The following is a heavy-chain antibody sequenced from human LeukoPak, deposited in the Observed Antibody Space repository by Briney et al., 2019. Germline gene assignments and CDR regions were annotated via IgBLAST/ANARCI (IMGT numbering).Heavy chain of an antibody. V-gene: IGHV3-66*01. J-gene: IGHJ4*02. CDR2: IYSNGKA. CDR1: GFTFSSYA. Sequence: PGGSLRLSCAASGFTFSSYAMSWVRQAPGKGLEWVSVIYSNGKAYYTDSVKGRFTISRDIAQNTLFLQMNNLRAEDTAVYYCARDRADGYNYGDSFDYWGQGTLVTVSS. CDR3: ARDRADGYNYGDSFDY. D-gene: IGHD5-18*01.